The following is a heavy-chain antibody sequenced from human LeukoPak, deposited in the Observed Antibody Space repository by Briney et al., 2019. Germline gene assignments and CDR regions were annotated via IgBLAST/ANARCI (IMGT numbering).Heavy chain of an antibody. CDR1: GFTVSSNY. CDR2: IYSGGST. CDR3: AKCQQLDFFDY. D-gene: IGHD6-13*01. J-gene: IGHJ4*02. V-gene: IGHV3-53*01. Sequence: GGSLRLSCAASGFTVSSNYMSWVRQAPGKGLEWASVIYSGGSTYYADSVKGRFTISRDNSKNTLYLQMNSLRAEDTAVYYCAKCQQLDFFDYWGQGTLVTVSS.